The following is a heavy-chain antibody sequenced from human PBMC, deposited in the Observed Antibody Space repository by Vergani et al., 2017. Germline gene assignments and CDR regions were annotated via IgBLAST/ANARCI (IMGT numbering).Heavy chain of an antibody. J-gene: IGHJ6*03. CDR2: VSYSGAT. CDR3: AKQIYEFWNGYSYHYHYYMDV. D-gene: IGHD3/OR15-3a*01. Sequence: QVQLHESGPGLVKPSETLSLTCTVSGGSVDSRKHYWGWIRQPPGKGLEWIGTVSYSGATYYTPSLKNRVKVSLNTSENQFSLQMSSVTAADTAVYYCAKQIYEFWNGYSYHYHYYMDVWGKGTTVTVSS. V-gene: IGHV4-39*01. CDR1: GGSVDSRKHY.